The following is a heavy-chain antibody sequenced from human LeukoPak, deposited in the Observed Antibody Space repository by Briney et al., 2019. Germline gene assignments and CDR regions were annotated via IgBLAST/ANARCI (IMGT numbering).Heavy chain of an antibody. CDR3: ARDPLIVVVPAAPDY. CDR2: ISYDGTNK. CDR1: GFTFSSYA. D-gene: IGHD2-2*01. Sequence: GGSLRLSCAASGFTFSSYAMHWVRQAPGKGLEWVAVISYDGTNKYYADSVKGRFTISRDNSKNTLYLQMNSLRAEDTAVYYCARDPLIVVVPAAPDYWGQGTLVTVSS. J-gene: IGHJ4*02. V-gene: IGHV3-30-3*01.